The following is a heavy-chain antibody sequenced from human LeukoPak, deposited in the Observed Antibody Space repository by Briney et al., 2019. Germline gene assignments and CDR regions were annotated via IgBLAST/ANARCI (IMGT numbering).Heavy chain of an antibody. V-gene: IGHV4-34*01. Sequence: SETLSLTCDVYGGSLSSDYWSWIRQPPGKGLEWIGEINHSGSTNYNPSLKSRVTISVDTSKNQFSLKLSSVTAADTAVYYCAREDYCSGGICYPMKFDYWGQGTLATVSS. CDR1: GGSLSSDY. J-gene: IGHJ4*02. CDR2: INHSGST. D-gene: IGHD2-15*01. CDR3: AREDYCSGGICYPMKFDY.